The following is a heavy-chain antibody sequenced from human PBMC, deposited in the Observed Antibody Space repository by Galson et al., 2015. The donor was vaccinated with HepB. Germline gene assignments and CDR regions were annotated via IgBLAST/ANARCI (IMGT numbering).Heavy chain of an antibody. CDR1: GFTFSSYA. J-gene: IGHJ6*02. Sequence: SLRLSCAASGFTFSSYAMHWVRQAPGKGLEWVAVISYDGTNQYYAESVKGRFAISRDNSKNTLYLQMNSLRAEDTAVYYCARDRVYSSPLVYYGMEVWGQGTAVTVSS. CDR3: ARDRVYSSPLVYYGMEV. D-gene: IGHD6-6*01. V-gene: IGHV3-30*09. CDR2: ISYDGTNQ.